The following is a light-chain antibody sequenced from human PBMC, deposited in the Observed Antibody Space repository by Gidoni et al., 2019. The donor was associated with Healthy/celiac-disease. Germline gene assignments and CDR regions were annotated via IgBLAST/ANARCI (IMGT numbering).Light chain of an antibody. Sequence: TVLTQSPATLSLSPGERATLSCRASQSFSSYLAWYQQKPGQAPRLLIYDASNRATGIPARFSGSGSGTDVTLTISSLEPEDFAVYYCQQRSNWPPFFXPXTKVDIK. CDR3: QQRSNWPPF. CDR2: DAS. CDR1: QSFSSY. J-gene: IGKJ3*01. V-gene: IGKV3-11*01.